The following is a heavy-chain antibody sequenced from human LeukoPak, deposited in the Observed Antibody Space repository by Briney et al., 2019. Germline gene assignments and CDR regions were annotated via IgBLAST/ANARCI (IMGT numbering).Heavy chain of an antibody. J-gene: IGHJ5*02. CDR3: AKQNSSGWYNWFDP. CDR2: ISGSGGST. Sequence: PGGSPRLSCAASGFTFSSYAMSWVRQAPGKGLEWVSAISGSGGSTYYADSVKGRFTISRDNSKNTLYLQMNSLRAEDTAVYYCAKQNSSGWYNWFDPWGQGTLVTVSS. D-gene: IGHD6-19*01. CDR1: GFTFSSYA. V-gene: IGHV3-23*01.